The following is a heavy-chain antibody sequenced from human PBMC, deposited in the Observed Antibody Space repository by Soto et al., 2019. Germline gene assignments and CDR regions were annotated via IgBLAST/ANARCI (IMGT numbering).Heavy chain of an antibody. D-gene: IGHD4-17*01. CDR3: ARGFNGSHNVSTVTPQIYFDY. V-gene: IGHV4-39*07. CDR2: INHSGST. J-gene: IGHJ4*02. Sequence: SETLSLTCTVSGGSISSGGYYWSWIRQPPGEGLEWIGEINHSGSTNYNPSLKSRVTISVDTSKNQFSLKLSSVTAADTAVYYCARGFNGSHNVSTVTPQIYFDYWGQGTLVTVSS. CDR1: GGSISSGGYY.